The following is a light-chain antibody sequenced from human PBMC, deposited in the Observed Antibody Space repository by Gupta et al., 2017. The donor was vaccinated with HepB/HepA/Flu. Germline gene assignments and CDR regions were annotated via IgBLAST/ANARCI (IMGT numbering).Light chain of an antibody. J-gene: IGKJ1*01. Sequence: DIQMTQSPSSLSASVGDRVTITCRASQSISSYLNWYQQKPGKAPKLLMYAASSLQSGVPSRFSGSGSGTDFTLTISSLQPEDFATYYCQQSYTTPWTFGQGTTAESK. CDR1: QSISSY. CDR3: QQSYTTPWT. V-gene: IGKV1-39*01. CDR2: AAS.